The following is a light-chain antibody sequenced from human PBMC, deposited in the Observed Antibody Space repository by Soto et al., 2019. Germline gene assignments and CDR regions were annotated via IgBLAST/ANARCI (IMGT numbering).Light chain of an antibody. V-gene: IGLV2-14*03. CDR1: GSDVGGYNY. CDR2: DVS. J-gene: IGLJ1*01. Sequence: QSVLTQPAPVSGSPGQSITISCTGTGSDVGGYNYVSWYQQHPGKAPKLMIYDVSDRPSGVSNRFSASKSGNTASLTISGLQAEDEADYYCCSYTSSSTPWVFGTGTKVTVL. CDR3: CSYTSSSTPWV.